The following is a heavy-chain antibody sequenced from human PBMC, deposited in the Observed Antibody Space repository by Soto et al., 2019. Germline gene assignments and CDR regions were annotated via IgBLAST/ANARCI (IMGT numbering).Heavy chain of an antibody. J-gene: IGHJ3*02. CDR1: GYSFTSYW. CDR3: TRRCSGGSCSDAFDI. V-gene: IGHV5-51*01. Sequence: GESLKISCKGSGYSFTSYWIGWVRQMPGKGLEWMGILYPGDSDTRYSPSFQGQVTISADKSISTAYLQWSSLKASDTAMYYCTRRCSGGSCSDAFDIWGQGTMVTVSS. CDR2: LYPGDSDT. D-gene: IGHD2-15*01.